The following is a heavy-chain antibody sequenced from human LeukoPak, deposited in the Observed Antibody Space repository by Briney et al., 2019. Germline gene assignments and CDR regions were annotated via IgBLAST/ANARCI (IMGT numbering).Heavy chain of an antibody. Sequence: GGSLRLSCVGSGFTFNNYWMLWVRQAPGKGLVGVSRINTDGTTTSYADSVKGGFTFSRDNAKNTLYLQMNSLRAEDTAVYYCTRYLSGGFDSWGQGTLVTVSS. V-gene: IGHV3-74*01. CDR2: INTDGTTT. D-gene: IGHD2-15*01. CDR3: TRYLSGGFDS. CDR1: GFTFNNYW. J-gene: IGHJ4*02.